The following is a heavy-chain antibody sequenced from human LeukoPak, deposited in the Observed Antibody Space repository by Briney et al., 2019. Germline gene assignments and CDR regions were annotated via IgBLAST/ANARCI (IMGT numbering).Heavy chain of an antibody. D-gene: IGHD5-12*01. CDR1: GFTFSSYG. Sequence: GGSLRLSCAASGFTFSSYGMHWVRQAPGKGLEWVAVISYDGSNKYYADSVKGRFTISRDNSKNTLYLQMNSLRAEDTAVYYCAKDSSGYDRRLGYWGQGTLVTVSS. CDR3: AKDSSGYDRRLGY. CDR2: ISYDGSNK. J-gene: IGHJ4*02. V-gene: IGHV3-30*18.